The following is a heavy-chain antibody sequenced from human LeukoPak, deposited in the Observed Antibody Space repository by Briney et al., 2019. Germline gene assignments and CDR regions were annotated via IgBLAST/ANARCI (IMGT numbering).Heavy chain of an antibody. D-gene: IGHD5-24*01. CDR1: GFTFSSYW. Sequence: PGGSLRLSCAASGFTFSSYWMHWVRQAPGKGLEWVSLISGDGGSTYYADSVKGRFTISRDNSKNSLYLQMNSLRTEDTALYYCAKDIGGLFGMATINFADYWGQGTLVTVSS. J-gene: IGHJ4*02. V-gene: IGHV3-43*02. CDR3: AKDIGGLFGMATINFADY. CDR2: ISGDGGST.